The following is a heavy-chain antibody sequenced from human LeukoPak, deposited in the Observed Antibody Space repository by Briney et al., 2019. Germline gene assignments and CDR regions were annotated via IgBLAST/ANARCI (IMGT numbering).Heavy chain of an antibody. Sequence: PSETLSLTCTVSGGSISSSSYYWSWIRQPPGKGLEWIGYIYYSGSTNYNPSLKSRVTISVDTSKNQFSLKLSSVTAADTAVYYCAREGEVSFDYWGQGTLLTVSS. V-gene: IGHV4-61*01. CDR2: IYYSGST. D-gene: IGHD2-21*01. J-gene: IGHJ4*02. CDR1: GGSISSSSYY. CDR3: AREGEVSFDY.